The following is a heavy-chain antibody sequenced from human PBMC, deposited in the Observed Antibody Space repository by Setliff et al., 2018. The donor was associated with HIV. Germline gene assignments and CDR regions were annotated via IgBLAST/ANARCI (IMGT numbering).Heavy chain of an antibody. Sequence: PGGSLRLSCEASGFTFSTYGVNWVRRAPGKGLEWVAQISSSGFPIYYADSVRGRFTASRDNGKNSLFLQMNSLRAEDTAVYYCVRGTLDFWGQGNLVTVSS. CDR2: ISSSGFPI. J-gene: IGHJ4*02. V-gene: IGHV3-48*01. CDR1: GFTFSTYG. CDR3: VRGTLDF.